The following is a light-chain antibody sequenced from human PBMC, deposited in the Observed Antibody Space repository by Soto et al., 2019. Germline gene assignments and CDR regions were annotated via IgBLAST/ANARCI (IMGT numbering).Light chain of an antibody. CDR2: GAS. CDR3: QQYGSSPTT. CDR1: QSVTSSY. V-gene: IGKV3-20*01. J-gene: IGKJ1*01. Sequence: EIVLTQSPGTLSLSPGERATLSCRASQSVTSSYLAGWQQKPGQAPRLLIYGASSRATGIPDRFSGSGSGTDFTLTISRLEPEDFAVYFCQQYGSSPTTFGQGTKVEIK.